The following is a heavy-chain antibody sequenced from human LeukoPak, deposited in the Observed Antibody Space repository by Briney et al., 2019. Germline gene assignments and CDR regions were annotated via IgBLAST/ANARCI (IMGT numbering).Heavy chain of an antibody. CDR1: GFTFSSYA. CDR2: ISGSGGST. V-gene: IGHV3-23*01. Sequence: GGSLRLSCAASGFTFSSYAMSWVRQAPGKGLEWVSAISGSGGSTYYADSVKGRFTISRDNSKNTLYLQMNSLRAEDTAVYYCAKDGRYSSGWDQYFQHWGQGTLVTVSS. CDR3: AKDGRYSSGWDQYFQH. J-gene: IGHJ1*01. D-gene: IGHD6-19*01.